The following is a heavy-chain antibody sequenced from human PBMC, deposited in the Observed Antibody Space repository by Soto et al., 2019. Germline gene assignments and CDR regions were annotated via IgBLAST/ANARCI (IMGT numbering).Heavy chain of an antibody. D-gene: IGHD3-10*01. J-gene: IGHJ6*03. CDR3: AKSFSIITEEYYYYMDV. CDR1: GFTFSSYW. V-gene: IGHV3-7*01. Sequence: SGFTFSSYWMSWVRQAPGKGLEWVANIKQDGSEKYYVDSVKGRFTISRDNSKNTLYLQMNSLRAEDTAVYYCAKSFSIITEEYYYYMDVWGKGTTVTVSS. CDR2: IKQDGSEK.